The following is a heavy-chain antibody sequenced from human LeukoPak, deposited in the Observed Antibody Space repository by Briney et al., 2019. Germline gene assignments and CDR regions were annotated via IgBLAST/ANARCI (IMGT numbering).Heavy chain of an antibody. V-gene: IGHV3-11*01. Sequence: GGSLRLSCAASGFTFSDYYMSWIRQAPGKGLEWVSYISSSGSTIYYADSVKGRFTISRDNAKNSLYLQMNSLRAEDTAVYYCARDARQQLIERFDYWGQGTLVTVSS. D-gene: IGHD6-13*01. CDR1: GFTFSDYY. J-gene: IGHJ4*02. CDR2: ISSSGSTI. CDR3: ARDARQQLIERFDY.